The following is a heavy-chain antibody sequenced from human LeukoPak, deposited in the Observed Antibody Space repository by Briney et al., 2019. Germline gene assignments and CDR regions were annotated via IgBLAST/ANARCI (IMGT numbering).Heavy chain of an antibody. Sequence: SETLSLTCTVSGGSISSGGYYWSWIRQHPGKGLEWIGYIYYSGSTYYNPSLKSRVTISVDTSENQFSLKLSSVTAADTAVYYCARDNRVVGATTFDYWGQGTLVTVSS. CDR3: ARDNRVVGATTFDY. CDR2: IYYSGST. CDR1: GGSISSGGYY. D-gene: IGHD1-26*01. J-gene: IGHJ4*02. V-gene: IGHV4-31*03.